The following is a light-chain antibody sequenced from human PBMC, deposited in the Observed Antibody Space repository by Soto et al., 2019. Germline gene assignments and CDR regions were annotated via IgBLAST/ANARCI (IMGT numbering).Light chain of an antibody. Sequence: EMVLTQSPGTLSLSPGERATLSCRASESVSSSYLAWYQQKPGQAPRLLIYGASSRATGIPDRFSGSGSGTDFSLTISRLEPEDFAVYYCQQHGSSQITFGQGTRLEI. CDR2: GAS. J-gene: IGKJ5*01. V-gene: IGKV3-20*01. CDR3: QQHGSSQIT. CDR1: ESVSSSY.